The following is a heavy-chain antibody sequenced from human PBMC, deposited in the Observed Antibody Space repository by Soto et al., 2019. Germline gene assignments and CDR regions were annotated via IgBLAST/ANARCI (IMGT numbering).Heavy chain of an antibody. V-gene: IGHV4-59*11. D-gene: IGHD6-19*01. CDR2: IYYSGTT. J-gene: IGHJ4*02. CDR3: ARMLGPGLSVSYFDY. Sequence: SETLSLTCNVSDGSISSRYWTLIRQPPGKGLDWIGYIYYSGTTNYNPSLKGRATISLDTSKNQFSLKLKSVSAADTAVYYCARMLGPGLSVSYFDYWGQGALVTVS. CDR1: DGSISSRY.